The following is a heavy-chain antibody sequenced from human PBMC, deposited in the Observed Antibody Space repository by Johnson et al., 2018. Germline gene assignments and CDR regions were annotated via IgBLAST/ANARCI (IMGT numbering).Heavy chain of an antibody. V-gene: IGHV3-49*03. J-gene: IGHJ3*01. CDR2: IRPKVYGGTT. CDR1: GFTFSDYA. CDR3: TRDDYGGKDDACEL. Sequence: VQLVQSGGGVVQPGRSLRLSCTASGFTFSDYALSWYRQAPGKGLEWVGFIRPKVYGGTTEYAASVEARFIISRDDSKNIAYLQMNSLTTEETALYYCTRDDYGGKDDACELWGKGTMVTVSA. D-gene: IGHD4-23*01.